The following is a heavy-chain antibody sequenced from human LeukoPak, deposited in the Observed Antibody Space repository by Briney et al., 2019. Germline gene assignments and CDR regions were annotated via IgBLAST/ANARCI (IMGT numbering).Heavy chain of an antibody. J-gene: IGHJ6*02. CDR3: AKKERYCSSTSCAYYYYYYGMDV. CDR1: GFTFSSYA. Sequence: GGSLRLSCAASGFTFSSYAMSWVRQAPGKGLEWVSAISGSGGSTYYADSVKGRFTISRDNSKNTLYLQMNSLRAEDTAVYYCAKKERYCSSTSCAYYYYYYGMDVWGQGTTVTVSS. D-gene: IGHD2-2*01. CDR2: ISGSGGST. V-gene: IGHV3-23*01.